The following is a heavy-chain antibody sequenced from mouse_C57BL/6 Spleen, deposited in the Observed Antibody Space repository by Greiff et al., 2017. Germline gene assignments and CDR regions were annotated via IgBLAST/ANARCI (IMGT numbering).Heavy chain of an antibody. CDR3: ARRGAYYSPWFAY. Sequence: QVQLQQPGAELVKPGASVKMSCKASGYTFTSYWMTWVKQRPGQGLEWIGDIYPGSGSTNYNQKFKGKATLTVDTSSSTAYMQLSSLASEDSAVYCGARRGAYYSPWFAYWGQGTLVTVSA. D-gene: IGHD2-12*01. CDR1: GYTFTSYW. V-gene: IGHV1-55*01. CDR2: IYPGSGST. J-gene: IGHJ3*01.